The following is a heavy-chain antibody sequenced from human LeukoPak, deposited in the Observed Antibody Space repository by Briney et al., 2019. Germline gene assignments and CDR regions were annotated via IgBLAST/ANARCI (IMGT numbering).Heavy chain of an antibody. CDR3: ASRVGATTHYYYMDV. CDR1: GYSISSGYY. CDR2: IYHSGSV. V-gene: IGHV4-38-2*02. D-gene: IGHD1-26*01. Sequence: SETLSLTCTGSGYSISSGYYWGWIRQPPGKGLEWIGSIYHSGSVYFNPSLKSRVTISVDTSKNQFSLKLSSVTAADTAVYYCASRVGATTHYYYMDVWGKGTTVTVSS. J-gene: IGHJ6*03.